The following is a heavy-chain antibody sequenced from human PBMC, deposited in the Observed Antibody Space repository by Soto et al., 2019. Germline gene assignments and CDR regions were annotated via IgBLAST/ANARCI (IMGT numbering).Heavy chain of an antibody. J-gene: IGHJ3*02. CDR3: AKVSRFLDSGLI. D-gene: IGHD3-10*01. CDR1: GFTFSTYA. CDR2: ISGGGGPT. Sequence: EVQLLESGGGLVQPGGSLRLSCTASGFTFSTYAMTWVRQAPGKGLEWVSAISGGGGPTYYADSVKGRFTISGDNSKNTLYLPMNSLRGYDTAVYYCAKVSRFLDSGLIWGQGTLVTVSS. V-gene: IGHV3-23*01.